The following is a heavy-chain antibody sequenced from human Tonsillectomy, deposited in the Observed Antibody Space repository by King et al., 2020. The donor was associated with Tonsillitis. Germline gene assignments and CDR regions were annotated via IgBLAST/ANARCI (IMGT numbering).Heavy chain of an antibody. V-gene: IGHV3-33*05. CDR2: TSYDGSDK. D-gene: IGHD3-10*01. CDR1: GFTFSSYG. J-gene: IGHJ6*02. CDR3: ARRRWVLLRFGETGMDV. Sequence: VQLVESGGGVVQPGRSLRLSCAASGFTFSSYGMHWVRQAPGKGLEWVAVTSYDGSDKYYAESVKGRFTISRDNSKNTLYLQMNSLRVEDTAVYYCARRRWVLLRFGETGMDVWGQGTSVTVSS.